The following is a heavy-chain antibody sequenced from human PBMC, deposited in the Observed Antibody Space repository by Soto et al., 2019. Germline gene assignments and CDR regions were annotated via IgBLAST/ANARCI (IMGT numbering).Heavy chain of an antibody. J-gene: IGHJ5*02. CDR2: INPRGST. D-gene: IGHD1-1*01. CDR3: GSTNRHHNLFEP. Sequence: SETLSLTCAVLGGSFSGYYWSWIRQPPGEGLEWIGEINPRGSTTYTPSLKSRVTMSVDTSKKQFSLNLTSMTAAHTSVYSFGSTNRHHNLFEPWCPGTLVAVSS. V-gene: IGHV4-34*01. CDR1: GGSFSGYY.